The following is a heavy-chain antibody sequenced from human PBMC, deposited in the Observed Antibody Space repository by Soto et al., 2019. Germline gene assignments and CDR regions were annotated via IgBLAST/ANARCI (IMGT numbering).Heavy chain of an antibody. V-gene: IGHV4-59*01. CDR3: ARDTYYYDSSGYYLPHDAFDI. CDR1: GGSISSYY. CDR2: IYYSGST. Sequence: SETLSLTCTVSGGSISSYYWSWIRQPPGKGLEWIGYIYYSGSTNYNPSLRSRVTISVDTSKNQFSLKLSSVTAADTAVYYCARDTYYYDSSGYYLPHDAFDIWGQGTMVTVSS. D-gene: IGHD3-22*01. J-gene: IGHJ3*02.